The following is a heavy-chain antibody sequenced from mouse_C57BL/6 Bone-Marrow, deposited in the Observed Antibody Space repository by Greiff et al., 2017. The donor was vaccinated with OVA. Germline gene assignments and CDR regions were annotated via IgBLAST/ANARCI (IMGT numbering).Heavy chain of an antibody. J-gene: IGHJ2*01. CDR2: IYPGSGNT. CDR3: ARSDYVGY. D-gene: IGHD2-4*01. V-gene: IGHV1-76*01. Sequence: VKLVESGAELVRPGASVKLSCKASGYTFTDYYINWVKQRPGQGLEWIARIYPGSGNTYYNEKFKGKATLTAEKSSSTAYMQLSSLTSEDSAVYFCARSDYVGYWGQGTTLTVSS. CDR1: GYTFTDYY.